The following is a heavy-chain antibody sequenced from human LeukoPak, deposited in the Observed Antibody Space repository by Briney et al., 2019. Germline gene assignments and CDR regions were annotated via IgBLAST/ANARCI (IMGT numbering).Heavy chain of an antibody. CDR3: ARLVSNYYADY. CDR1: GGSISSYY. J-gene: IGHJ4*02. Sequence: SETLSLTCTVSGGSISSYYWSWIRQPPGKGLELIGYIYDSGSTNYNPSLKSRVTISVDTSKNQFSLKLSSVTAADTAVYYCARLVSNYYADYWGQGTLVTVSS. D-gene: IGHD4-11*01. V-gene: IGHV4-59*01. CDR2: IYDSGST.